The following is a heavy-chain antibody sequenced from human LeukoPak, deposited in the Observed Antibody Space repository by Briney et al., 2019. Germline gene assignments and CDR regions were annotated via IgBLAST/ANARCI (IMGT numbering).Heavy chain of an antibody. V-gene: IGHV1-2*02. D-gene: IGHD6-13*01. J-gene: IGHJ4*02. CDR2: INPNSGDT. CDR3: ARDLQLVRENY. Sequence: ASVTVSCKASGYTFTGYYMHWVRQAPGQGLEWMGWINPNSGDTDYAQKFQGRVTLTRDTSISTAYMELGSLRSDDTAVYYCARDLQLVRENYWGQGTLVTVSS. CDR1: GYTFTGYY.